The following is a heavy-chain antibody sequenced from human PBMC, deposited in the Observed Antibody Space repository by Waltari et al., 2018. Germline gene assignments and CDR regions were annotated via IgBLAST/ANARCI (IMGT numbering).Heavy chain of an antibody. CDR1: EFTFSSYA. CDR2: ISYNERNM. Sequence: QVQLVESGGGVVQPGRSLRLSCAASEFTFSSYAMHWVRQAPGKGLEWVAVISYNERNMYYVDSVKGRFAISRDNSKKMLYLQMNSLRAEDTAVYYCARDYCDRTNCHGMDVWGQGTTVTVSS. D-gene: IGHD3-22*01. J-gene: IGHJ6*02. V-gene: IGHV3-30*09. CDR3: ARDYCDRTNCHGMDV.